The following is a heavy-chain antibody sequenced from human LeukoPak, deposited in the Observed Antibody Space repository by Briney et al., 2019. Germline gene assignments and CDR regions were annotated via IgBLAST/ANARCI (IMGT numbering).Heavy chain of an antibody. Sequence: ASVKVSFKASGGTFSSYAISWVRQAPGQGLEWMGGIIPIFGTANYAQKFQGRVTITADESTSTAYMELSSLRSEDTAVYYCTTGDTAMVNGYNWFDPWGQGTLVTVSS. V-gene: IGHV1-69*13. CDR3: TTGDTAMVNGYNWFDP. J-gene: IGHJ5*02. CDR2: IIPIFGTA. D-gene: IGHD5-18*01. CDR1: GGTFSSYA.